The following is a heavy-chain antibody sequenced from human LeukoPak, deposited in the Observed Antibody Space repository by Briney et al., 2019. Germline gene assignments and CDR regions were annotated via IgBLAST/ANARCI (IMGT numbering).Heavy chain of an antibody. V-gene: IGHV3-23*01. CDR3: AMALDY. CDR1: GFTFSNYL. CDR2: ISHSGSSI. J-gene: IGHJ4*02. Sequence: GGSLRLSCVASGFTFSNYLMNWVRQAPGKGLEWVSGISHSGSSIYYADSVKGRFTISRDNSKNTLYLQMDRLRVAATAVYYCAMALDYWGQGTLVTVSS.